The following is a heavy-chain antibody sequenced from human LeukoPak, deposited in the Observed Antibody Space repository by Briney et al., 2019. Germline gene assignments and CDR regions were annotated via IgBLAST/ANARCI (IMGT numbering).Heavy chain of an antibody. CDR2: IIPIFGTA. V-gene: IGHV1-69*13. CDR1: GGTFSSYA. J-gene: IGHJ5*02. CDR3: ARSGRKGFWSGYYTNWFDP. Sequence: AASVKVSCKASGGTFSSYAISWVRQAPGQGLEWMGGIIPIFGTANYAQKFQGRVTITADESTSTAYMELSSLRSEDTAVYYCARSGRKGFWSGYYTNWFDPWGQGTLVTVSS. D-gene: IGHD3-3*01.